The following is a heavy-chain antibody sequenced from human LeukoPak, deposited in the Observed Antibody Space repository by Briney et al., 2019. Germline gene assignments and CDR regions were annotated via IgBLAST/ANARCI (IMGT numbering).Heavy chain of an antibody. CDR1: GFTFSSYW. CDR2: INSDGSST. D-gene: IGHD3-22*01. Sequence: GGSLRLSCAASGFTFSSYWMHWVRQAPGKGLVWVSRINSDGSSTSYADSVKGRFTISRDNAKNTLYLQMNSLRAEDTAVYYCARDLSYDSSGYYYDAFDIWGQGTMVTVSS. J-gene: IGHJ3*02. V-gene: IGHV3-74*01. CDR3: ARDLSYDSSGYYYDAFDI.